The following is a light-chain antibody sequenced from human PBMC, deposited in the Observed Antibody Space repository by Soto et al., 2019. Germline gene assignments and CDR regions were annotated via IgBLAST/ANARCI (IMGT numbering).Light chain of an antibody. CDR3: QHRSNWPIT. CDR1: QSVSSY. Sequence: EIVLTQSPATLSLSPGERATLSCRASQSVSSYLAWYQQKPGQAPRLLIYDASNRATGIPARFSGSGSGTDFTLTISRLEPEFLADYYCQHRSNWPITFGQGTRLEIK. CDR2: DAS. J-gene: IGKJ5*01. V-gene: IGKV3-11*01.